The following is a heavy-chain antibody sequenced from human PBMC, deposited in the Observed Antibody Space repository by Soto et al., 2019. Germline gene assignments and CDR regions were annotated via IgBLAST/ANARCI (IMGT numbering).Heavy chain of an antibody. Sequence: QVQLQESGPGLVTPSQTLSLTCTVSGGSISSGGYYWSWIRQHPGKGLEWIGYIYYSGSTYYNPSLKIRVTISVDTSKNQFSLKLSSVTAADTAVYYCARAAHSSSWAIPYWGQGTLVTVSS. CDR3: ARAAHSSSWAIPY. V-gene: IGHV4-31*03. CDR1: GGSISSGGYY. J-gene: IGHJ4*02. D-gene: IGHD6-13*01. CDR2: IYYSGST.